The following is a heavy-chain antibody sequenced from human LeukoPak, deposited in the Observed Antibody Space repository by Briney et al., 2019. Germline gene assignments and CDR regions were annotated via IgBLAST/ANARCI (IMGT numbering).Heavy chain of an antibody. V-gene: IGHV4-34*01. CDR1: GGSFSGYY. Sequence: KTSETLALTCAVYGGSFSGYYWSWIRQPPGKGLEWIGEINHSGSTNYNPSLKSRVTISVDTSKNQFSLKLSSVTAADTAVYYCAREALKELWFGELPQNDAFDIWGQGTMVTVSS. CDR3: AREALKELWFGELPQNDAFDI. CDR2: INHSGST. D-gene: IGHD3-10*01. J-gene: IGHJ3*02.